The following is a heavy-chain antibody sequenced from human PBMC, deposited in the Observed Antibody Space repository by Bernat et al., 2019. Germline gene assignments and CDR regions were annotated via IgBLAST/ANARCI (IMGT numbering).Heavy chain of an antibody. CDR1: GFTFSSYG. V-gene: IGHV3-33*01. J-gene: IGHJ6*02. Sequence: QVQLVESGGGVVQPGRSLRLSCAASGFTFSSYGMHWVRQAPGKGLEWVAVIWYDGSNKYYADSVKGRFTISRDNSKNTLYLQMNSLRAEDTAVYYCARDLWGDYGDYHYYGMDVWGQGTTVTVS. CDR3: ARDLWGDYGDYHYYGMDV. D-gene: IGHD4-17*01. CDR2: IWYDGSNK.